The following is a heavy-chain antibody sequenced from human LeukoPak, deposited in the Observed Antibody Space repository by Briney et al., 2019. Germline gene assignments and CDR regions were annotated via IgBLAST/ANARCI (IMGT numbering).Heavy chain of an antibody. CDR1: GFTFDDYA. V-gene: IGHV3-9*01. CDR3: AKGLVDYGDYFDY. Sequence: PGRSLRLSCAASGFTFDDYAMHWVRRAPGKGLEWVSGISWNSGSIGYADSVKGRFTISRDNAKNSLYLQMNSLRAEDTALYYCAKGLVDYGDYFDYWGQGTLVTVSS. CDR2: ISWNSGSI. D-gene: IGHD4-17*01. J-gene: IGHJ4*02.